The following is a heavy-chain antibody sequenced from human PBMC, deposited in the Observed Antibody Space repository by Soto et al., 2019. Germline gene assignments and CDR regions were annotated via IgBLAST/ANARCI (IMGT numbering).Heavy chain of an antibody. J-gene: IGHJ6*03. CDR3: ARGMGSRVVPSHYSYYYMDV. D-gene: IGHD2-2*01. V-gene: IGHV4-34*01. Sequence: SETLSLTCAVYGGSFSGYYWSWIRQPPGKGLEWIGEINHSGSTNYNPSLKSRVTISVDTSKNQFSLKLSSVTAADTAVYYCARGMGSRVVPSHYSYYYMDVWGKGTTVTVSS. CDR2: INHSGST. CDR1: GGSFSGYY.